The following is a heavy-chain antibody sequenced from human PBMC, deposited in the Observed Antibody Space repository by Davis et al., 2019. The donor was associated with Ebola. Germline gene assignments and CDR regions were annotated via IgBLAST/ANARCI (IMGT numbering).Heavy chain of an antibody. CDR3: ARPALWFGDNCFDP. V-gene: IGHV3-74*01. J-gene: IGHJ5*02. CDR1: GFTFSSYW. D-gene: IGHD3-10*01. Sequence: GESLKIPCAASGFTFSSYWMHLVRQAPGKGLGGVSRIKSDGSSTSYADSVKGRFTISRDNAKNTLYLQMNSLRAEDTAVYYCARPALWFGDNCFDPWGQGTLVTVSS. CDR2: IKSDGSST.